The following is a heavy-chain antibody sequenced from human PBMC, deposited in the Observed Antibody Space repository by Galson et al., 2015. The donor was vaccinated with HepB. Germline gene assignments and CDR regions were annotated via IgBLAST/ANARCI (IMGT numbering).Heavy chain of an antibody. CDR2: ISSSSSYT. J-gene: IGHJ2*01. CDR1: GFTFSSYS. V-gene: IGHV3-21*01. Sequence: SLRLSCAASGFTFSSYSMNWVRQAPGKGLEWVSSISSSSSYTYYADSVKGRFTISRDNAKNSLYLQMNSLRAEDTAVYYCARDTTVTHDEVWYFDLWGRGTLVTVSS. CDR3: ARDTTVTHDEVWYFDL. D-gene: IGHD4-17*01.